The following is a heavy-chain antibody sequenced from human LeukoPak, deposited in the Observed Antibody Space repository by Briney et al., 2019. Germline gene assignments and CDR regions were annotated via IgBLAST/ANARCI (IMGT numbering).Heavy chain of an antibody. CDR2: ISGIGGST. Sequence: PGRSLRLAFAASGFTFIVYAMSWGRQAPGKGLEWGSGISGIGGSTYYTDSVKVRFTISRDNSKNTLYLQRNSLRAENTAVYYCEKLRHIPVVNAILKCWGQGTLVTVSS. V-gene: IGHV3-23*01. D-gene: IGHD2-21*01. CDR3: EKLRHIPVVNAILKC. CDR1: GFTFIVYA. J-gene: IGHJ4*02.